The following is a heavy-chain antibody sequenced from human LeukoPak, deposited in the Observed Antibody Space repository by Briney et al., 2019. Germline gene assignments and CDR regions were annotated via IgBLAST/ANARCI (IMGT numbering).Heavy chain of an antibody. V-gene: IGHV5-51*01. CDR2: IHPSDSDT. D-gene: IGHD6-6*01. CDR3: TRQGASIAARDY. CDR1: GYSFTNYW. J-gene: IGHJ4*02. Sequence: GESLKISCKGSGYSFTNYWIGWVRQMPGKGLECMGIIHPSDSDTRYSTSFQGQVTISADKSINTAYLQWSSLKASDTAMYYCTRQGASIAARDYWGQGTLVTVSS.